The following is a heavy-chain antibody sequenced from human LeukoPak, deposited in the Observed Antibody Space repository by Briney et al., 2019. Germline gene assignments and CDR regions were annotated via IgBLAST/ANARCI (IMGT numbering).Heavy chain of an antibody. V-gene: IGHV3-33*01. CDR3: ARDDVAVTGALDF. Sequence: GGSRRLSRAPSGYTFSSYGMHWVRQAPGKGLEWVAVIWYDGSNKYYADSVKGRFTISRDNSKNTLYLQMNSLRAEDTAVYYCARDDVAVTGALDFWGQGTLVTVSS. CDR2: IWYDGSNK. J-gene: IGHJ4*02. CDR1: GYTFSSYG. D-gene: IGHD6-19*01.